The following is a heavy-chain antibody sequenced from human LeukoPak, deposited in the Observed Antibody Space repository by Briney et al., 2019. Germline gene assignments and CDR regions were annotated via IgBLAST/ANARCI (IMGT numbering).Heavy chain of an antibody. CDR3: ARTTYCSSTSCRTHNFDY. D-gene: IGHD2-2*01. Sequence: GGSLRLSCAASGFTFSSYSMNWVRQAPGKGLGWVSSISSSSSYIYYADSVKGRFTISRDNAKNSPYLQMNSLRAEDTAVYYCARTTYCSSTSCRTHNFDYWGQGTLVTVSS. J-gene: IGHJ4*02. CDR1: GFTFSSYS. CDR2: ISSSSSYI. V-gene: IGHV3-21*01.